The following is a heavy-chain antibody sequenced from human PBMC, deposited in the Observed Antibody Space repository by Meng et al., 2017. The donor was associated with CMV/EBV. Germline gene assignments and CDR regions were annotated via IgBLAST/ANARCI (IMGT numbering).Heavy chain of an antibody. CDR1: GFIFDIYW. V-gene: IGHV3-7*01. CDR2: MKPDGGEN. D-gene: IGHD1-14*01. J-gene: IGHJ4*02. CDR3: GRDRGHRLDY. Sequence: ETLSLTCAASGFIFDIYWMTWVRQAPGKGLEWVASMKPDGGENYYVDSVKGRFTISRDTVRNSVYLQMNSLRAEDTAVYYCGRDRGHRLDYWGQGTLVTVSS.